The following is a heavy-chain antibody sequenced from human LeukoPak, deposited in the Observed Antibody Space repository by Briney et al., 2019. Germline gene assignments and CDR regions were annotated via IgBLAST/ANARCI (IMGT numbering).Heavy chain of an antibody. J-gene: IGHJ4*02. CDR3: ARGEQFLGWLFGY. Sequence: SVKVSCKASGGTFTSYAISWVRQAPGQGLEWMGGIIPIFGTANYAQKFQGRVTITADESTSTAYMELSSLRSEDTAVYYCARGEQFLGWLFGYWGQGTLVTVSS. V-gene: IGHV1-69*01. CDR2: IIPIFGTA. CDR1: GGTFTSYA. D-gene: IGHD3-3*01.